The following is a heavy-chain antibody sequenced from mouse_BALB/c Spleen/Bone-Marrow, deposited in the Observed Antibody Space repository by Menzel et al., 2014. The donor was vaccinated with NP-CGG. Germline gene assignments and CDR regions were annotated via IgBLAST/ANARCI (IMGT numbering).Heavy chain of an antibody. CDR3: ARHNYDETWFAY. CDR1: GFTFSDYY. V-gene: IGHV5-12*01. Sequence: EVKVEESGGGLVQPGGSLKLSCAPSGFTFSDYYMYWVRQTPEKRLEWVAYISNGGGSTYYPDTVKGRFTISRDNAKNTLYLQMSRLKSEDTAMYYCARHNYDETWFAYWGQGTLVTVSA. CDR2: ISNGGGST. J-gene: IGHJ3*01. D-gene: IGHD2-4*01.